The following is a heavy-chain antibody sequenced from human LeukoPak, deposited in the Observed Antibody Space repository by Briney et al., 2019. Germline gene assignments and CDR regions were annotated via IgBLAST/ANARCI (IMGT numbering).Heavy chain of an antibody. Sequence: GGSLRLSCAASGFTFSNAWMTWVRQAPGKGLEWVGRIKSQTDNGTTDYAAPVKGRFTISRDDSKNTVYLQMNSLKTEDTAVYYCTTFYYWGQGTLVTVSS. CDR1: GFTFSNAW. J-gene: IGHJ4*02. V-gene: IGHV3-15*01. CDR3: TTFYY. CDR2: IKSQTDNGTT.